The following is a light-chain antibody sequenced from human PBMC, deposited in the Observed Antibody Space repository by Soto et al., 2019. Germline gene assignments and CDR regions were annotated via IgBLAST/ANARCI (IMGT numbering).Light chain of an antibody. V-gene: IGKV1-5*01. Sequence: DIQMTHSPSTLSASEEDRFTITSRPSQSISSWLAWYQQKPGKAPKLLIYAASTLQSGVPSRFSATVSGTEFRLTITSLQPEDFATYYCQQLFDSPITFGQGTRLEIK. CDR1: QSISSW. CDR3: QQLFDSPIT. CDR2: AAS. J-gene: IGKJ5*01.